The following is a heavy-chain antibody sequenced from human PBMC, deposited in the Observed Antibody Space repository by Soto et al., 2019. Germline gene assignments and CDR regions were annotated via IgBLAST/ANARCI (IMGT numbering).Heavy chain of an antibody. V-gene: IGHV3-30*18. CDR2: ISYDGSNK. CDR1: GFTFSSYG. D-gene: IGHD6-19*01. Sequence: QVQLVESGGGVVQPGRFLRLSCAASGFTFSSYGMHWVRQAPGNGLEWVAVISYDGSNKYYADSVKGRFTISRDNSKNPLYLQMNSLRADDTAVYYCAKLMGIAVALGRMDVWGQGTTVTVSS. J-gene: IGHJ6*02. CDR3: AKLMGIAVALGRMDV.